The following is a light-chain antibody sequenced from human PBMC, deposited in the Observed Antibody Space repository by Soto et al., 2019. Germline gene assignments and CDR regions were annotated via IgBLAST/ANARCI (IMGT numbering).Light chain of an antibody. CDR2: KAS. Sequence: DIQMTQSPSTLSASVGDRVTITCRASQSISSWLAWYQQKPGKAPKLLIYKASSLESGVPSRFSGSGSGTEFTLTISSLKPDDFATYYCQQYNSYSTLGQGTNVDIK. CDR1: QSISSW. J-gene: IGKJ1*01. V-gene: IGKV1-5*03. CDR3: QQYNSYST.